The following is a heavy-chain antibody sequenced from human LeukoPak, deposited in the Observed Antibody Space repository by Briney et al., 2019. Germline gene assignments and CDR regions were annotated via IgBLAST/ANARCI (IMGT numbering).Heavy chain of an antibody. D-gene: IGHD2-2*01. CDR3: ARDCCGCYGVKNAFDI. CDR2: LYSGGST. J-gene: IGHJ3*02. V-gene: IGHV3-53*04. Sequence: QPGGSLRLSCAASGFTVSSNYMSWVRQAPGKGLEWVSVLYSGGSTYYADSVKGRFTISRHNSKNTLYLQMNSLRAEDTSWYYCARDCCGCYGVKNAFDIWGQGTMVSVSS. CDR1: GFTVSSNY.